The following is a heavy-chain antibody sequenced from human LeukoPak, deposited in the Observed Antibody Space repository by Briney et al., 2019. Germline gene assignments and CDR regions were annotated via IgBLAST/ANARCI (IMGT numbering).Heavy chain of an antibody. CDR1: GFTFSSYG. J-gene: IGHJ4*02. D-gene: IGHD3-22*01. Sequence: GGSLRLSCAASGFTFSSYGMHWVRQAPGKGLEWVAVISYDGSNKYYADSVKGRFTISRDNSKNTLYLQMNSLRAEDTAVYYCAGLTYYYDRSGYQRLPWGQGTLVTVSS. CDR3: AGLTYYYDRSGYQRLP. V-gene: IGHV3-30*03. CDR2: ISYDGSNK.